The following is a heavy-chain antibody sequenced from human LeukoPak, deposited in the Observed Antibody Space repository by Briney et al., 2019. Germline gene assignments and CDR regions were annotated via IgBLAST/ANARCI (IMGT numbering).Heavy chain of an antibody. CDR1: GGSFSFYY. V-gene: IGHV4-59*01. Sequence: SETLSLTCTVSGGSFSFYYWSWIRQPPGKGLEWIGYIYYSGSTNYNPSLKSRVTISVDTSKNQFSLKVSSVTAADTAVYYCARDARGSSYMDVWGQGTRSPSP. CDR3: ARDARGSSYMDV. J-gene: IGHJ6*02. D-gene: IGHD3-10*01. CDR2: IYYSGST.